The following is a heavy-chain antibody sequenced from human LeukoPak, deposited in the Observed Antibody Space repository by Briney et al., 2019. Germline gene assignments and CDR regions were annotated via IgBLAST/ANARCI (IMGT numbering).Heavy chain of an antibody. J-gene: IGHJ6*03. CDR2: INHDGREK. CDR1: GFTFNNYW. D-gene: IGHD6-19*01. Sequence: GGSLRLSCAASGFTFNNYWLSWVRQAPGKGLEWVANINHDGREKYYVDSVKGRFTISRDNAKNSLYLQMNSLRAEDTAAYYCARVSVAGKDYYYYYYMDVWGKGTTVTVSS. CDR3: ARVSVAGKDYYYYYYMDV. V-gene: IGHV3-7*01.